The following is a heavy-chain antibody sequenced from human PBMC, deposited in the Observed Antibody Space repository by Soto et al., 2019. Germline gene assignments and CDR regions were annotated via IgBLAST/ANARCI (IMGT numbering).Heavy chain of an antibody. CDR1: GYTFTSYA. CDR2: INAGNGNT. Sequence: ASVKVSCKASGYTFTSYAMHWVRQAPGQRLEWMGWINAGNGNTKYSRKFQGRVTITRDTSASTAYMELSSLRSEDTAVYYCARDMVLLWFGESDAFDIWGQGTMVTVSS. CDR3: ARDMVLLWFGESDAFDI. V-gene: IGHV1-3*01. D-gene: IGHD3-10*01. J-gene: IGHJ3*02.